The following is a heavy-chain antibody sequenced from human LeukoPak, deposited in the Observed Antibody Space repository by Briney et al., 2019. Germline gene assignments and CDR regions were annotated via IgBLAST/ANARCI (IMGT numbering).Heavy chain of an antibody. CDR3: AGGSYYVGAFDI. V-gene: IGHV4-61*02. Sequence: SETLSLTCTVSGGSISSGSYYWSWIRQPAGKGLEWIGRIYTSGSTNYNPSLKSRVTISVDTSKNQFSLKLSSATAADTAVYYCAGGSYYVGAFDIWGQGTMVTVSS. CDR1: GGSISSGSYY. CDR2: IYTSGST. D-gene: IGHD1-26*01. J-gene: IGHJ3*02.